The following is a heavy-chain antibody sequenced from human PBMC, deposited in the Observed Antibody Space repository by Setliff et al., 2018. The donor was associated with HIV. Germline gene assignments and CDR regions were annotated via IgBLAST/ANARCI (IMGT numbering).Heavy chain of an antibody. D-gene: IGHD5-18*01. CDR1: GGSISSHY. J-gene: IGHJ4*02. CDR3: AAWGPRYSYAPYFFDS. CDR2: IHYSGST. V-gene: IGHV4-59*11. Sequence: SETLSLTCTVSGGSISSHYWSWIRQPPGKRLEWIGYIHYSGSTNYNPSLKSRVTISVDASRNQFSLRLSSVTAADTAVYYCAAWGPRYSYAPYFFDSWGQGTLVTSPQ.